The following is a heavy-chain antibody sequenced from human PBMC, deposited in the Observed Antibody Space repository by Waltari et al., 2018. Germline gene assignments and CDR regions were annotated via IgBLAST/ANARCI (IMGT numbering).Heavy chain of an antibody. CDR3: AGLHTFGGVIAL. CDR1: GGSISSPY. D-gene: IGHD3-16*01. Sequence: QVQLQESGPGLVNPSETLSLTCTVPGGSISSPYWSWLRQPPGKGLEWIGYIYYSGSTNYNPSLKSRVTISVDTSKNQFSLKLSSVTAADTAVYYCAGLHTFGGVIALWGQGTLVTVSS. V-gene: IGHV4-59*11. J-gene: IGHJ5*02. CDR2: IYYSGST.